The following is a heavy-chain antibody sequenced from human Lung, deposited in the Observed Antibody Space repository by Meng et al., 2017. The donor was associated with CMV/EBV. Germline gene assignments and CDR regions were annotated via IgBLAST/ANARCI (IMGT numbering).Heavy chain of an antibody. J-gene: IGHJ6*02. CDR1: GGTFSSYA. D-gene: IGHD2-2*01. CDR3: ARLDIVVVPAVSLVGGYYYYGMDV. Sequence: SVKVSCKASGGTFSSYAISWVRQAPGQGLEWMGGIIPIFGTANYAQKFQGRVTITTDESTSTAYLELSSLGSEDTAVYYCARLDIVVVPAVSLVGGYYYYGMDVWXQGTTVXVSS. CDR2: IIPIFGTA. V-gene: IGHV1-69*05.